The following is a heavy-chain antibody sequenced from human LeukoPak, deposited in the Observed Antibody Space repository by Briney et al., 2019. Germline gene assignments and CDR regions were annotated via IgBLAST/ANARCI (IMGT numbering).Heavy chain of an antibody. CDR1: GSTFTSYW. CDR2: IYPVDSDT. V-gene: IGHV5-51*01. J-gene: IGHJ3*02. Sequence: PGGSLQISCQRSGSTFTSYWIGWVRQLPRKGLEWMGIIYPVDSDTRYSPSFQAQVTISADKSISTAYLQWSSLKASDTAMYYCANVLATKGAFDICGQGTMVTVSS. D-gene: IGHD1-26*01. CDR3: ANVLATKGAFDI.